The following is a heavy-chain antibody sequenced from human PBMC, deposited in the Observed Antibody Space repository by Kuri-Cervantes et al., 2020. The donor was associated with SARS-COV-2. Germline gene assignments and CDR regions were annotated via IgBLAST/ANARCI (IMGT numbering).Heavy chain of an antibody. J-gene: IGHJ4*02. CDR1: GFSLSTSGVG. CDR2: IYWVDDK. D-gene: IGHD3-22*01. V-gene: IGHV2-5*02. Sequence: SGPTLVKPKEPLTLTCTFSGFSLSTSGVGVGWIRQPPGKALEWFALIYWVDDKRYSPSLKSRLTITKDTSKNQVVLTMTNMDPVDTATYYCANSGMYYYDSRGYYSFDSCGQGTLFTVSS. CDR3: ANSGMYYYDSRGYYSFDS.